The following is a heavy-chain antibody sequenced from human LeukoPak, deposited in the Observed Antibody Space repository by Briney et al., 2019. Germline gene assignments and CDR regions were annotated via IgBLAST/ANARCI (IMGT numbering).Heavy chain of an antibody. Sequence: SQTLSLTCAISGDSVSSNSAAWNWIRQSPSRGLEWLGRTYYRSKWYNDYAVSVKSRITINPDTSKNQFSLQLNSVTPEDTAVYYCAGALGLRGYSGYQSNWFDPWGQGTLVTVSS. J-gene: IGHJ5*02. V-gene: IGHV6-1*01. D-gene: IGHD5-12*01. CDR2: TYYRSKWYN. CDR1: GDSVSSNSAA. CDR3: AGALGLRGYSGYQSNWFDP.